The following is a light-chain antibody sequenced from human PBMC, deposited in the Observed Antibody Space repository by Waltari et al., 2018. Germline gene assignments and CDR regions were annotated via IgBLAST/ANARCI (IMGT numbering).Light chain of an antibody. CDR3: QQSNNTPWT. CDR1: QNIGIY. CDR2: AAS. Sequence: DIQMTQSPSSLSASVGDRVTMTCRASQNIGIYLNWYQQKPGKAPKLLIYAASSLQSGVPSRFSGSGSGTDFTFTISSLQTEDFATYYCQQSNNTPWTFGQGTKVEIK. V-gene: IGKV1-39*01. J-gene: IGKJ1*01.